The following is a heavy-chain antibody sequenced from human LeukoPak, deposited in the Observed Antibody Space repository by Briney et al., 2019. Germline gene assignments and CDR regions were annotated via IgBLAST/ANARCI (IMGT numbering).Heavy chain of an antibody. D-gene: IGHD1-1*01. J-gene: IGHJ4*02. Sequence: ASVKVSCKASGYTFTSYAMHWVRQAPGQRLEWMGWINAGNGNTKYSQKFQGRVTITRDTSADTAYMELSSLRSEDTAVYYCARGYNWNDDPFDYWGQGTLVTVSS. CDR1: GYTFTSYA. CDR2: INAGNGNT. CDR3: ARGYNWNDDPFDY. V-gene: IGHV1-3*01.